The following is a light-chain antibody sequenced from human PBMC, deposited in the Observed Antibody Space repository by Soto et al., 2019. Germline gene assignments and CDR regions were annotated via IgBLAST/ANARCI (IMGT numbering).Light chain of an antibody. V-gene: IGLV1-40*01. CDR3: QSYDTSLSAP. Sequence: QSVLTQPPSVSAAPGQRVTISCTGTSSNIGAGYDVHWYQQLPGTAPKLLIHGNNNRPSGVPDRFSGSKSGTSASLAITGLQPEDEAYYYCQSYDTSLSAPFGGGTQLTVL. CDR2: GNN. J-gene: IGLJ2*01. CDR1: SSNIGAGYD.